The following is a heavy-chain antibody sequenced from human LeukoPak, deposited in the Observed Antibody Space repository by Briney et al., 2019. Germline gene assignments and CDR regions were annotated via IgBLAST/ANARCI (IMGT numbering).Heavy chain of an antibody. Sequence: GGSLRLSCAASGFTFGSYSMNWVRQAPGKGLEWVSYISSSSSTIYYADSVKGRFTISRDNAKKSLYLQMNSLRAEDTALYYCATLGGAYGASPDYWGQGTLVTVSS. D-gene: IGHD4-17*01. CDR3: ATLGGAYGASPDY. J-gene: IGHJ4*02. CDR1: GFTFGSYS. V-gene: IGHV3-48*04. CDR2: ISSSSSTI.